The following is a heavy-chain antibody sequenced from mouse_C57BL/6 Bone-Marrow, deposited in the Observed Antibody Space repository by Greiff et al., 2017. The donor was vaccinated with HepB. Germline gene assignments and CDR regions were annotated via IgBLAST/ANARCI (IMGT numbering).Heavy chain of an antibody. J-gene: IGHJ4*01. CDR1: GYTFTNYW. CDR2: IYPGGGYT. D-gene: IGHD1-1*01. CDR3: ARYYGSSYYYAMDY. Sequence: QVQLQQSGAELVRPGTSVKMSCKASGYTFTNYWIGWAKQRPGHGLEWIGDIYPGGGYTNYNEKFKGKATLTADKSSSTAYMQFSSLTSEDSAICYCARYYGSSYYYAMDYWGQGTSVTVSS. V-gene: IGHV1-63*01.